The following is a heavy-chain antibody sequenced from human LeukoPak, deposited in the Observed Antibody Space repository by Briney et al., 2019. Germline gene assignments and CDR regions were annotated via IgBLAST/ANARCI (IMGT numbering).Heavy chain of an antibody. Sequence: SETLSLTCTVSSGSIGSDALYWGWIRQSPGKGLEWIGSVHYTRSYSGTTYYNPSLESRVTVSTDRSKTLCSLKLTSVTAADTAVYYCVAEGYGTGSYYKSAFWGKGALVTVSS. CDR3: VAEGYGTGSYYKSAF. CDR2: VHYTRSYSGTT. D-gene: IGHD3-10*01. CDR1: SGSIGSDALY. V-gene: IGHV4-39*01. J-gene: IGHJ4*02.